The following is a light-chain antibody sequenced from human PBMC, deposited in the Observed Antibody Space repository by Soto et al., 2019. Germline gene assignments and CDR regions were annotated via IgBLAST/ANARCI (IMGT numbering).Light chain of an antibody. CDR2: AAS. Sequence: DIQLTQSPSFLSASVGDRVTITCRASQGISSYLAWYQQKPGKAPKLLIYAASILQSGVPSRFSGSGSGTEFTLTISRLQPEDFATYYCQQLSSYPRTFGRGTEVEIK. CDR3: QQLSSYPRT. CDR1: QGISSY. V-gene: IGKV1-9*01. J-gene: IGKJ1*01.